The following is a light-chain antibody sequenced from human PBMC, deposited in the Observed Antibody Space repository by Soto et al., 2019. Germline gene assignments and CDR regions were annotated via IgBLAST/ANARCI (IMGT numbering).Light chain of an antibody. Sequence: EVVLTQSPATLSLSPGETATLSCRASQSVSNYLAWYQQKPGQAPRLLIYDTSKSATGIPARFSGSGSRTDFTLTISSLEPEDFAVYFCQQRSGWPPSLTFGGGTKVEIK. CDR2: DTS. CDR1: QSVSNY. CDR3: QQRSGWPPSLT. J-gene: IGKJ4*01. V-gene: IGKV3-11*01.